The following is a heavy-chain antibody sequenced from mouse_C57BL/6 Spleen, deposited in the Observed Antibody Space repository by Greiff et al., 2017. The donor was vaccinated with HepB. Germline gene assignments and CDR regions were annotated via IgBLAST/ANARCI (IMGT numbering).Heavy chain of an antibody. J-gene: IGHJ2*01. CDR1: GYSITSGYY. CDR2: ISYDGSN. D-gene: IGHD1-1*01. CDR3: ARDWVTTVAHFDY. V-gene: IGHV3-6*01. Sequence: EVKLMESGPGLVKPSQSLSLTCSVTGYSITSGYYWNWIRQFPGNKLEWMGYISYDGSNNYNPSLKNRISITRDTSKNQFFLKLNSVTTEDTATYYCARDWVTTVAHFDYWGQGTTLTVSS.